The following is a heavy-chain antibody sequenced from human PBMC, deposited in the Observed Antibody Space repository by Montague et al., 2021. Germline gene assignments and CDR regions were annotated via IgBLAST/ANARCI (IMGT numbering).Heavy chain of an antibody. J-gene: IGHJ6*03. V-gene: IGHV4-38-2*02. Sequence: SETLSLTCTVSRSLTNSDYYWGWIRQPPGTGLEWMGSVSHGGRTYYNPSLKSRVTISVDTSNNHFSLKLSSVTAADTAMYYCARERDRYYYMDIWGKGTTITVSS. CDR3: ARERDRYYYMDI. CDR1: RSLTNSDYY. CDR2: VSHGGRT.